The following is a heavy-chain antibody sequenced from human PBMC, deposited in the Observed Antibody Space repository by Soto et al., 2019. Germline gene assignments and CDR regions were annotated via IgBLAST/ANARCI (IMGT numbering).Heavy chain of an antibody. D-gene: IGHD2-2*01. CDR3: ALGSCSSTSCYGRYFDY. CDR1: GFTFSSYW. Sequence: GGSLRLSCAASGFTFSSYWMHWVRQAPGKGLVWVSRINSDGSSTSYADSVKGRFTISRDNAKNTLYLQMNSLRAEDTAVYYCALGSCSSTSCYGRYFDYWGQGTLVTVSS. V-gene: IGHV3-74*01. J-gene: IGHJ4*02. CDR2: INSDGSST.